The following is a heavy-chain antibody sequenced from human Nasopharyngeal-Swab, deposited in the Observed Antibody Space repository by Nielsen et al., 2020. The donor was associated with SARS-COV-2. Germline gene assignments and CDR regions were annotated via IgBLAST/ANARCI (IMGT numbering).Heavy chain of an antibody. J-gene: IGHJ4*02. V-gene: IGHV6-1*01. CDR1: GDSVPSNSAA. CDR2: TYYRSKWYN. Sequence: SQTLSLTCAISGDSVPSNSAAWNWIRQSPSRGLEWLGRTYYRSKWYNDYAVSVKSRITINPDTSKNQFSLQLNSVTPEDTAVYYCAKAGYYYDSSGYCIDYRGQGTLVTVSS. D-gene: IGHD3-22*01. CDR3: AKAGYYYDSSGYCIDY.